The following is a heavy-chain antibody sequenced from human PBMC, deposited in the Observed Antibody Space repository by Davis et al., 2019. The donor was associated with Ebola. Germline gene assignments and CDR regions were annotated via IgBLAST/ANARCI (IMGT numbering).Heavy chain of an antibody. CDR1: GGSFSGYY. D-gene: IGHD4-17*01. V-gene: IGHV4-34*01. CDR3: ARHDYGDGSLLTLGY. J-gene: IGHJ4*02. CDR2: INHSGST. Sequence: SETLSLTCAVYGGSFSGYYWSWIRQPPGKGLEWIGEINHSGSTNYNPSLKSRVTISVDRSKNQFSLKLRSVTAADTAVYYCARHDYGDGSLLTLGYWGQGTLVTVSS.